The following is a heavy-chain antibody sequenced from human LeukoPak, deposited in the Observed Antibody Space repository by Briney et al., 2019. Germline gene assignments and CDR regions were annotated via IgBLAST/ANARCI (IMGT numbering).Heavy chain of an antibody. CDR1: GFTFRSYA. D-gene: IGHD3-22*01. V-gene: IGHV3-30-3*01. CDR3: ARDVLVVVITTVDY. J-gene: IGHJ4*02. CDR2: ISYDGSNK. Sequence: GRSLRLSCAASGFTFRSYAMHWVRQAPGKGLEWVAVISYDGSNKYYADSVKGRFTISRDNSKNTLYLQMNSLRAEDTAVYYCARDVLVVVITTVDYWGQGTLVTVSS.